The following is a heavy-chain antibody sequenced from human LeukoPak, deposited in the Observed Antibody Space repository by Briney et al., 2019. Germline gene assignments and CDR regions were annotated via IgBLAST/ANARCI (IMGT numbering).Heavy chain of an antibody. CDR2: LHADGNEK. J-gene: IGHJ4*02. Sequence: GSLRLSCAASGFSLSGYWMSWVRQAPGKGLEWVARLHADGNEKYFVDSVKGRFTVSRDNAKNSLHLQMNSLRVEDTAVYYCARGGYSFDYMGQGTLVTVSS. V-gene: IGHV3-7*01. CDR1: GFSLSGYW. D-gene: IGHD5-12*01. CDR3: ARGGYSFDY.